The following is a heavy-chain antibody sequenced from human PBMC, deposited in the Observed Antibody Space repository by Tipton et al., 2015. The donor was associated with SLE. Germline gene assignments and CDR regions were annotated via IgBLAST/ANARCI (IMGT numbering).Heavy chain of an antibody. CDR1: GFTYSNYA. CDR3: VKGDGGNDYGDY. CDR2: ISDSGGSA. J-gene: IGHJ4*02. D-gene: IGHD3-16*01. V-gene: IGHV3-23*01. Sequence: SLRLSCAGSGFTYSNYAMSWVRQAPGKGLEWVSGISDSGGSAHYVDSVKGRFTISRDNSKKTLYLQMNSLRVEDTAVYYCVKGDGGNDYGDYWGQGTLVTVSS.